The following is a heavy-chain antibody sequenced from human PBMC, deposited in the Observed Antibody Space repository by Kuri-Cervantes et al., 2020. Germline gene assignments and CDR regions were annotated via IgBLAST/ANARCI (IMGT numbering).Heavy chain of an antibody. J-gene: IGHJ1*01. V-gene: IGHV3-74*01. CDR1: GFTSSSYW. D-gene: IGHD3-10*01. Sequence: LSLTCAASGFTSSSYWMHWVRQAPGKGLVWVSRINSDGSSTSYADSVKGRFTISRDNAKNTLYLQMNSLRAEDTAVYYCARGLAGITMVRREYFQHWGQGTLVTVSS. CDR3: ARGLAGITMVRREYFQH. CDR2: INSDGSST.